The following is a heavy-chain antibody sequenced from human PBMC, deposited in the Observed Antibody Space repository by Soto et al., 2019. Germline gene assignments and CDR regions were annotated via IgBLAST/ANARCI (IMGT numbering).Heavy chain of an antibody. Sequence: SLRLSCAASGFTFDDYAMHWVRQVPGKGLEWVSGINWNSGSIGYADSVKGRFAISRDNAKNSLHLQMNSLRAEDTAFYYCVKDESINWYSGHFRHWGQGTPVPVSS. CDR2: INWNSGSI. CDR3: VKDESINWYSGHFRH. V-gene: IGHV3-9*01. J-gene: IGHJ1*01. D-gene: IGHD6-13*01. CDR1: GFTFDDYA.